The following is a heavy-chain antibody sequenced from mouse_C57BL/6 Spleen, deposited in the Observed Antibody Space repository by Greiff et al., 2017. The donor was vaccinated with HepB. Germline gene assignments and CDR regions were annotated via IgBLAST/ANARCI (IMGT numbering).Heavy chain of an antibody. D-gene: IGHD2-4*01. J-gene: IGHJ3*01. V-gene: IGHV3-6*01. Sequence: EVQLQESGPGLVKPSQSLSLTCSVTGYSITSGYYWNWIRQFPGNKLEWMGYISYDGSNNYNPSLKNRISITRDTSKNQFFLKLNSVTTEDTATYYCARDGYDSSWFAYWGQGTLVTVSA. CDR1: GYSITSGYY. CDR3: ARDGYDSSWFAY. CDR2: ISYDGSN.